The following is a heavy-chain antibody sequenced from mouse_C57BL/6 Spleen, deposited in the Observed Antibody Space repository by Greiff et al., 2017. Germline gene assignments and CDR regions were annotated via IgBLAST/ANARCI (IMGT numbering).Heavy chain of an antibody. CDR1: GYTFTSYW. J-gene: IGHJ3*01. Sequence: QVQLQQSGAELVKPGASVKLSCKASGYTFTSYWMPWVKQRPGQGLEWIGMIHPNSGSTNYNEKFKSKATLTVDKSSSTAYMQLSSLTSEDSAVYYCASPFITTVVEGFAYWGQGTLVTVSA. V-gene: IGHV1-64*01. CDR2: IHPNSGST. D-gene: IGHD1-1*01. CDR3: ASPFITTVVEGFAY.